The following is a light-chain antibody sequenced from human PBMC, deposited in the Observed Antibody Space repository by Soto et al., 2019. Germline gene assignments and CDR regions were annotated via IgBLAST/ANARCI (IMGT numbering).Light chain of an antibody. V-gene: IGLV4-69*01. CDR2: LNSDGSH. Sequence: QLVLAQSPSASASLGASVKLTCTLSSGHSTYAIAWHQQQPEKGPRYLMKLNSDGSHTKGDGIPERFSGSSSGAERCLSISSLQSEDEADYYCQSWDTGIHRVFGGGTKVTVL. J-gene: IGLJ2*01. CDR3: QSWDTGIHRV. CDR1: SGHSTYA.